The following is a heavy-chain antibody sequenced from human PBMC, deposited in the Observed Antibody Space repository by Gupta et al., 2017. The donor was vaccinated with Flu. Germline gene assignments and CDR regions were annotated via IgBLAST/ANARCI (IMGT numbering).Heavy chain of an antibody. D-gene: IGHD2-21*01. CDR1: GFTFSNAG. Sequence: EVQLVESGGGLVKPGGSLRLSCAASGFTFSNAGMSWVRQAPGKGREWVGRIKSKTEGATTDYAAPVKGRFTISRDDSKNTLYLQMNSLKTEDTAVYYCTAQDRAYYGPDYWGQGTLSTVSS. J-gene: IGHJ4*02. CDR3: TAQDRAYYGPDY. V-gene: IGHV3-15*01. CDR2: IKSKTEGATT.